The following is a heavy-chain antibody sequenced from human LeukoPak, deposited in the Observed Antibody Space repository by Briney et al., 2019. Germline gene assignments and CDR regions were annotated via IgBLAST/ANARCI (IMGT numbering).Heavy chain of an antibody. CDR1: GGSISSDY. Sequence: SETLSLTCTVSGGSISSDYWNWIRQPLGKGLEWIGYIYYSGSTYYNPSLKSRVTISVDTSKNQFSLKLSSVTAADTAVYYCARVGGSGSYGMDVWGQGTAVTVSS. CDR3: ARVGGSGSYGMDV. V-gene: IGHV4-30-4*08. J-gene: IGHJ6*02. D-gene: IGHD3-10*01. CDR2: IYYSGST.